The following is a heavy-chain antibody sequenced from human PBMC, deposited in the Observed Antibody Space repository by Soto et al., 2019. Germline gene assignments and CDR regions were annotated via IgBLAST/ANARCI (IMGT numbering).Heavy chain of an antibody. Sequence: GGSLRLSCTASGFSFSTHAISWGRQAPGKGLEWVSSISSGGTTTFYAASVEGRFTISRDKSKNTLYLQMNSLRADDTAVYYCAREGGSIGGWFGRKFDSWGQGTQVTVSS. CDR3: AREGGSIGGWFGRKFDS. V-gene: IGHV3-23*01. CDR2: ISSGGTTT. D-gene: IGHD6-19*01. J-gene: IGHJ4*02. CDR1: GFSFSTHA.